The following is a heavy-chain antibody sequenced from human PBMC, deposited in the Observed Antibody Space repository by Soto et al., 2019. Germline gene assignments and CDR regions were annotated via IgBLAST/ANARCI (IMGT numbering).Heavy chain of an antibody. CDR3: ARWLLGEDDAFDI. CDR1: GGSFSGYY. J-gene: IGHJ3*02. V-gene: IGHV4-34*01. Sequence: SETLSLTCAVYGGSFSGYYWSWIRQPPGKGLEWIGEVNHSGSTNYNPSLKSRVTISVDTSKNQFSLKLSSVTAADTAVYYCARWLLGEDDAFDIWGQGTMVTVSS. D-gene: IGHD3-10*01. CDR2: VNHSGST.